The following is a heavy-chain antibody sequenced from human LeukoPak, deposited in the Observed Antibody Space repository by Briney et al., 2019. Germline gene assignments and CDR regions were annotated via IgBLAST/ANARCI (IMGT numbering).Heavy chain of an antibody. Sequence: GASVKVSCKASGYTFTSYAMHWVRQAPGQRLEWMGGIIPIFGTANYAQKFQGRVTITADKSTSTAYMELSSLRSEDTAVYYCARSPIKDIAAASYYFDYWGQGTLVTVSS. CDR3: ARSPIKDIAAASYYFDY. CDR2: IIPIFGTA. V-gene: IGHV1-69*06. D-gene: IGHD6-13*01. J-gene: IGHJ4*02. CDR1: GYTFTSYA.